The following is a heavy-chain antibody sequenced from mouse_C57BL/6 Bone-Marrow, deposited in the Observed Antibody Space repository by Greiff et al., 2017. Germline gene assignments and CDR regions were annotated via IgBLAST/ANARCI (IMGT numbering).Heavy chain of an antibody. Sequence: QVTLKVSGPGILQPSQTLSLTCSFSGFSLSTFGMGVGRIRPPSGKGLEWLAHTWWGDDKYYNPALKSGLPISNDTSKTQVFLKIANVDTADTATYYWARIRCLLRNYAMDCWGQGTSVTVSS. CDR2: TWWGDDK. CDR1: GFSLSTFGMG. D-gene: IGHD2-3*01. J-gene: IGHJ4*01. CDR3: ARIRCLLRNYAMDC. V-gene: IGHV8-8*01.